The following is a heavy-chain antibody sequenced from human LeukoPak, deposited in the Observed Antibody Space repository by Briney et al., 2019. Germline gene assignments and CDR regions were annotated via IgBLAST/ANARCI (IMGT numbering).Heavy chain of an antibody. CDR3: ARDFLATNYYYGMDV. J-gene: IGHJ6*02. D-gene: IGHD3-3*01. Sequence: GGSLRLSCAASGFTFRNYAMAWVRQAQGKGLECVSAISGSGDSVRYADSVKGRFTISRDNSKNTLYLQMNNLRAEDTALYYCARDFLATNYYYGMDVWGQGTTVTVSS. V-gene: IGHV3-23*01. CDR1: GFTFRNYA. CDR2: ISGSGDSV.